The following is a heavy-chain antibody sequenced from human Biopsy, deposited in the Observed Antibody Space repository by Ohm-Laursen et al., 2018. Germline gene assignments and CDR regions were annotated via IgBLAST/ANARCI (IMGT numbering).Heavy chain of an antibody. Sequence: SLRLSCTASGFIFSTYTMHWVRQAPGKGLEWVSSISWQSATRNYADSVKGRFAISRDNAKKSLYLEVDSLRDEDTALYYCVKDKDFRDAFDIWGQGTMVTVSS. V-gene: IGHV3-9*01. CDR2: ISWQSATR. D-gene: IGHD3-3*01. CDR1: GFIFSTYT. J-gene: IGHJ3*02. CDR3: VKDKDFRDAFDI.